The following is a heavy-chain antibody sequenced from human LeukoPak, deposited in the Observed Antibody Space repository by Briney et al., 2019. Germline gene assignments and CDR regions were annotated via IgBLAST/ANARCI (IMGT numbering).Heavy chain of an antibody. Sequence: GGSLRLSCAASGFTFSSYGVHWVRQAPGKGLEWVAVISYDGSNKYYADSVKGRFTISRDNSKNTLYLQMNSLRAEDTAVYYCAKIIGVQQQLVDYWGQGTLVTVSS. J-gene: IGHJ4*02. CDR1: GFTFSSYG. CDR3: AKIIGVQQQLVDY. CDR2: ISYDGSNK. D-gene: IGHD6-13*01. V-gene: IGHV3-30*18.